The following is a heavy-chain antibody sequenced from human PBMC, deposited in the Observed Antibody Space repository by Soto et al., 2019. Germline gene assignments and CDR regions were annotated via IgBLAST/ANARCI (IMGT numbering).Heavy chain of an antibody. V-gene: IGHV4-4*03. CDR1: VGSISNSNW. D-gene: IGHD2-15*01. Sequence: PEKLSLTYCVFVGSISNSNWWTWVRQPPGKGLEWIGEIYHSGSTNYNSSLMSRVTISLDKVNNQFSLKLTSVTAADTAVYYCVHRPTVVGAIWGQGCLVTVSS. CDR3: VHRPTVVGAI. CDR2: IYHSGST. J-gene: IGHJ1*01.